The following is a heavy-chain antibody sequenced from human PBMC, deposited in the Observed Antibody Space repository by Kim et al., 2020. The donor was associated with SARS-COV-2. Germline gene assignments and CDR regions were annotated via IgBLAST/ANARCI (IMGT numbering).Heavy chain of an antibody. CDR3: AGDREVGATYSFDY. D-gene: IGHD1-26*01. Sequence: ADSVKGRFTISRDNSKNTLYLQMNSLRTEDTAVYYCAGDREVGATYSFDYWGQGTLVTVSS. V-gene: IGHV3-30*01. J-gene: IGHJ4*02.